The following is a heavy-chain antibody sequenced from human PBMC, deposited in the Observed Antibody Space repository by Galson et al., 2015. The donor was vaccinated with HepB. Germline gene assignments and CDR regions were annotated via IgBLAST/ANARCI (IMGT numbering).Heavy chain of an antibody. V-gene: IGHV1-18*01. Sequence: SVKVSCKASGNTFTSYGISWVRQAPGQGLEWMGWISAYNGNTNYAQKLQSRVTMTTDTSTSTAYMELRSLRSDDTAVYYCARVTRGGWYRYYFDYWGQGTLVTVSS. CDR2: ISAYNGNT. CDR1: GNTFTSYG. CDR3: ARVTRGGWYRYYFDY. J-gene: IGHJ4*02. D-gene: IGHD6-19*01.